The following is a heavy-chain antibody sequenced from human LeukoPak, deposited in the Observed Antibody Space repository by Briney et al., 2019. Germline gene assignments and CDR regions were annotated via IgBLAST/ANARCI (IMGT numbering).Heavy chain of an antibody. CDR1: GFRFSDFT. V-gene: IGHV3-23*01. D-gene: IGHD3-16*01. CDR3: EKEGGA. CDR2: IGGRGGST. J-gene: IGHJ3*01. Sequence: GGSLRLSCAASGFRFSDFTMTWVRQAPGKGPEWVSAIGGRGGSTYYADSLGGRFTISRDNSQDMVYLQMNSLKVEDTATYYWEKEGGAWSQGTKVTVSS.